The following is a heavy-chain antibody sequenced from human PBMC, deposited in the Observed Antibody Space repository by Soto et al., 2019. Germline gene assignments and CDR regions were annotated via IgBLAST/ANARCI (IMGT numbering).Heavy chain of an antibody. D-gene: IGHD6-19*01. CDR3: ARGGRGQWLVELPFDY. Sequence: PGESLKISCKGSGYSFTSYWIGWVRQMPGKGLEWMGIIYPGDSDTRYSPSFQGQVTISADKSISTAYLQWSSLKASDTAMYYCARGGRGQWLVELPFDYWGQGTLVTVSS. J-gene: IGHJ4*02. V-gene: IGHV5-51*01. CDR1: GYSFTSYW. CDR2: IYPGDSDT.